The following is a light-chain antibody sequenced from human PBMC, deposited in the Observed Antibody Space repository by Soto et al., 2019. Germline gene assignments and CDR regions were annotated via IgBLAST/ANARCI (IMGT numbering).Light chain of an antibody. V-gene: IGKV3-11*01. Sequence: EVVLTQCRGTLSSCRGERATLSCRASQSFRGLLAWYQQKPGQAPRLLIYDAYNRATGLPPRFSGSGSGTDFTLTISSLEPEDSAVYYCQQRHMWPIKFGQGTRREI. CDR3: QQRHMWPIK. J-gene: IGKJ5*01. CDR1: QSFRGL. CDR2: DAY.